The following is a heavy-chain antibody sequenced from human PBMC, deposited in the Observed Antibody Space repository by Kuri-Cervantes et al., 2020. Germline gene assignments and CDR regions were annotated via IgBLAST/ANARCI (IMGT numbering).Heavy chain of an antibody. Sequence: SETLSLTCAVSGGSISNNNWWSWVRQPPGQGLEWIGAIHHSGSTYYNPSLKSRVTILIDKSRIQFSLKLSSVTAADTAVYYCARGAIAAAGKYCRFDPWGQGTLVTVSS. V-gene: IGHV4-4*02. J-gene: IGHJ5*02. CDR1: GGSISNNNW. CDR2: IHHSGST. CDR3: ARGAIAAAGKYCRFDP. D-gene: IGHD6-13*01.